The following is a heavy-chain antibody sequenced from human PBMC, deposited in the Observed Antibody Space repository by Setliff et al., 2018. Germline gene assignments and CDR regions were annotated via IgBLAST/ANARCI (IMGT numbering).Heavy chain of an antibody. J-gene: IGHJ6*03. Sequence: VASVKVSCKASGYTFSSYAMNWVRQAPGQGLEWMGWINTNTGNPTYAQDFTGRFVFSLDTSVSTAYLQISSLKAEDTAVYYCARASRFGTIVYKGDYYMDVWGKGTTVTVSS. CDR1: GYTFSSYA. CDR2: INTNTGNP. V-gene: IGHV7-4-1*02. CDR3: ARASRFGTIVYKGDYYMDV. D-gene: IGHD3-10*01.